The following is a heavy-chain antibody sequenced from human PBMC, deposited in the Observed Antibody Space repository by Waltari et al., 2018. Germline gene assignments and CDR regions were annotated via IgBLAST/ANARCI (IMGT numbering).Heavy chain of an antibody. J-gene: IGHJ4*02. D-gene: IGHD5-12*01. V-gene: IGHV3-66*01. CDR3: ARVTAPGYKNEWPYFDL. CDR2: MYSSGNT. CDR1: GVTVSRNY. Sequence: EEQLVESGGGLIQPGGSLRLSCSASGVTVSRNYMTWVRQAPGRGLEWVSIMYSSGNTYYIDSVRGRFTVSRDNSRNILYLQMDSLRPEDTAVYYCARVTAPGYKNEWPYFDLWGQGILVTVSS.